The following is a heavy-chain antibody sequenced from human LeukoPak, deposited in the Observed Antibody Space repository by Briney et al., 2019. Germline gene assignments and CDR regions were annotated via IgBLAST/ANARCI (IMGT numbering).Heavy chain of an antibody. D-gene: IGHD6-13*01. CDR1: GFTFSSYS. CDR2: ISSSSYI. J-gene: IGHJ4*02. Sequence: GGSLRLSCAASGFTFSSYSMNWVRQAPGKGLEWVSSISSSSYIYYADSVKGRFTISRDNAKNSLYLQMNSLRAEDTAVYYCARVGSSSWYSYDYWGQGTLVTVSS. CDR3: ARVGSSSWYSYDY. V-gene: IGHV3-21*01.